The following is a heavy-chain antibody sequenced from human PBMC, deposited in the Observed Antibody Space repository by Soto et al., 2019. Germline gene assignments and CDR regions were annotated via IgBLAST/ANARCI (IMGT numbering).Heavy chain of an antibody. CDR2: IYYSGST. J-gene: IGHJ6*03. CDR1: GGSISSYY. Sequence: SETLSLTCTVSGGSISSYYWSWIRQPPGKGLEWIGYIYYSGSTNYNPSLKSRVTISVDTSKNQFSLKLSSVTAADTAVYYCARVYKTGTTYYYYYYIDVWGKGTTVTVS. V-gene: IGHV4-59*01. D-gene: IGHD1-7*01. CDR3: ARVYKTGTTYYYYYYIDV.